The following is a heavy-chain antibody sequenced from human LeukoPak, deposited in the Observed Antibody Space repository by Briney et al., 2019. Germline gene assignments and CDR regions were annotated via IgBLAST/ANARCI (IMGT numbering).Heavy chain of an antibody. CDR2: INPNSGGT. D-gene: IGHD3-9*01. V-gene: IGHV1-2*02. CDR1: GYTFTGYY. Sequence: ASVKVSCKAPGYTFTGYYMHWVRQAPGQGLEWMGWINPNSGGTNYAQKFQGRVTMTRDMSTSTVYLELSSLRSEDTAVYYCARDPGDPRGFDPGGFVFDYWGQGTLVTVPS. CDR3: ARDPGDPRGFDPGGFVFDY. J-gene: IGHJ4*02.